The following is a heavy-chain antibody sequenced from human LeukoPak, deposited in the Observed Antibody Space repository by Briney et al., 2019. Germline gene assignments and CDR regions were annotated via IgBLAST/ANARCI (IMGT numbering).Heavy chain of an antibody. J-gene: IGHJ5*02. V-gene: IGHV4-59*01. CDR3: AGTYYDFWSGYYGTNWFDP. D-gene: IGHD3-3*01. Sequence: ETLSLTCTVSGGSISSYYWSWIRQPPGKGLEWIGYIYYSGSTNYNPSLKSRVTISVDTSKNQFSLKLSSVTAADTAVYYCAGTYYDFWSGYYGTNWFDPWGQGTLVTVSS. CDR1: GGSISSYY. CDR2: IYYSGST.